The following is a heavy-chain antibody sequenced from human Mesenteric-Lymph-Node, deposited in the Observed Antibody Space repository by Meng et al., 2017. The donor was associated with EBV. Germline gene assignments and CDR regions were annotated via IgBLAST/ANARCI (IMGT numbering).Heavy chain of an antibody. V-gene: IGHV4-34*02. CDR2: INRVGST. J-gene: IGHJ4*02. CDR3: VRCGAVTLVQGGPDH. Sequence: QVQLQQWGGGLLKPSETLSLTCAVYDDTFSSYSWTWIRQPPGKGLEWIGEINRVGSTNYNPSLKSRLTMSVDTSKNHFSLKLTSVTAADTAVYYCVRCGAVTLVQGGPDHWGQGTLVTVSS. D-gene: IGHD3-10*01. CDR1: DDTFSSYS.